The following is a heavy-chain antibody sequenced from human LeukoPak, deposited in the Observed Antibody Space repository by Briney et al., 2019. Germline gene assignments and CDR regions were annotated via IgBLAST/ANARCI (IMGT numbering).Heavy chain of an antibody. Sequence: ASVKVSCMASGYTFTGYYMHWVRQAPGQGLEWMGWINPNSGGTNYAQKFQGRVTMTRDTSISTAYMELSRLRSDDTAVYYCARDTYYDFWSGPNWFDPWGQGTLVTVSS. J-gene: IGHJ5*02. V-gene: IGHV1-2*02. CDR3: ARDTYYDFWSGPNWFDP. CDR2: INPNSGGT. D-gene: IGHD3-3*01. CDR1: GYTFTGYY.